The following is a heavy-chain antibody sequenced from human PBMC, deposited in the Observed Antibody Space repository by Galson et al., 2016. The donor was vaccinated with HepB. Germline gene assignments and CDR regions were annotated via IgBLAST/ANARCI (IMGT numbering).Heavy chain of an antibody. CDR1: GGSITSSSYY. J-gene: IGHJ1*01. Sequence: SETLSLTCTVSGGSITSSSYYWGWVRQSPGKGLEWIGSVYYTGSTYYNPSLKSRVSISLDTSKNQFSLKMTSVTAADTAVFYCARPEGADGYFHPWGQGTLVTVSS. CDR2: VYYTGST. CDR3: ARPEGADGYFHP. D-gene: IGHD6-13*01. V-gene: IGHV4-39*07.